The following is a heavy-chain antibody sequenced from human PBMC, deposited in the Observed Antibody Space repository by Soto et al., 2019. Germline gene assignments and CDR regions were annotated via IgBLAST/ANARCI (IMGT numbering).Heavy chain of an antibody. J-gene: IGHJ6*02. Sequence: GGSLRLSCAASGFTFSSYWMHWVRQAPGKGLVWVSRINSDGSSTSYADSVKGRFTIPRDNAKNTLYLQMNSLRAEDTAVYYCARAAARFYGMDVWGQGTTVTVS. D-gene: IGHD6-6*01. CDR1: GFTFSSYW. CDR3: ARAAARFYGMDV. V-gene: IGHV3-74*01. CDR2: INSDGSST.